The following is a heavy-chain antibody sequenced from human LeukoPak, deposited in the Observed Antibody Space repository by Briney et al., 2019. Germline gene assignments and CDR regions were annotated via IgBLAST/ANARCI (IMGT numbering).Heavy chain of an antibody. D-gene: IGHD2-15*01. CDR1: GYSISSGYY. CDR3: ALFEVVVGSTQDF. V-gene: IGHV4-38-2*02. CDR2: IYHSGST. Sequence: SETLSLTCTVSGYSISSGYYWGWIRQPPGKGLEWIGSIYHSGSTYYNPSLKSRVTISVDTSKNQFSLKLTSVTAADTAVYYCALFEVVVGSTQDFWGQGTLVTASS. J-gene: IGHJ4*02.